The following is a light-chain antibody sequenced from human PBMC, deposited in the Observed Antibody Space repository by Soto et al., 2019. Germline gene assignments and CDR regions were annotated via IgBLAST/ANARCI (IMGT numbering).Light chain of an antibody. CDR3: MQPLQSLT. CDR1: QSLLSSNGNNY. J-gene: IGKJ1*01. V-gene: IGKV2-28*01. CDR2: LGS. Sequence: DIVLTQSPLSLPVTPGEPASISCRSSQSLLSSNGNNYLDWYLQKPGQSPQLLIYLGSNRASGVPDRFSGSGSGTDFTLKISRVDADDVGVYYCMQPLQSLTFGQGTKVDIK.